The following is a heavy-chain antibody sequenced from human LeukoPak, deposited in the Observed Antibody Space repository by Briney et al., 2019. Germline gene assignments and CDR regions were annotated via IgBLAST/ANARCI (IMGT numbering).Heavy chain of an antibody. D-gene: IGHD1-26*01. V-gene: IGHV5-51*01. J-gene: IGHJ3*01. Sequence: GESLQISCQGSGYSFTSYWIGWVRQMPGKGLEWMGMIYPGDSDTRYSPSFQGQVTISADKSISTAYLQWSTLKASDTAMYYCARPATVGVSDAFDVWGQGTMVTVSS. CDR2: IYPGDSDT. CDR3: ARPATVGVSDAFDV. CDR1: GYSFTSYW.